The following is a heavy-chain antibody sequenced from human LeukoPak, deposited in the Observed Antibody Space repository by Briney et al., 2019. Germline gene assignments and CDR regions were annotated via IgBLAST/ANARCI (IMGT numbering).Heavy chain of an antibody. J-gene: IGHJ4*02. CDR2: ISSGSTTI. CDR1: GFTFSDYS. D-gene: IGHD3-22*01. V-gene: IGHV3-48*01. CDR3: ASREGYYYDSSGIALGI. Sequence: GGSLRLSCAASGFTFSDYSMTWVRQAPGKGLEWVSYISSGSTTIYYAESVKGRFTISRDNAKKSLYLQMSSLRAEDTAVYYRASREGYYYDSSGIALGIWGQGTLVTVSS.